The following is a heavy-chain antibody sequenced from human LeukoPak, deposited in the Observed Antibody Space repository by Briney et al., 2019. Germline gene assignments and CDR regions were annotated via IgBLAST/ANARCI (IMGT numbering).Heavy chain of an antibody. CDR2: IYPGDSDT. CDR3: ARRSTYGSGTNYLFDY. Sequence: GESLKISCKGSGYSFPIYWIAWVGQMPGKGLEWMGIIYPGDSDTRYSPSFQGQITISADKSISTAYLQRSSLKASDTAMYYCARRSTYGSGTNYLFDYWGQGTLVTVSS. J-gene: IGHJ4*02. CDR1: GYSFPIYW. V-gene: IGHV5-51*01. D-gene: IGHD3-10*01.